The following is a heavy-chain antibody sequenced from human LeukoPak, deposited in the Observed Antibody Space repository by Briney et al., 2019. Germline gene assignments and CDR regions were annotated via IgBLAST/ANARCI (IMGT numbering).Heavy chain of an antibody. CDR2: IKSKTDGGTT. D-gene: IGHD3-22*01. CDR3: TTGLTRYYYDSSGYHRAGDY. V-gene: IGHV3-15*01. CDR1: GFAFSNAW. Sequence: PGGSLRLSCAASGFAFSNAWMSWVRQAPGKGLEWVGRIKSKTDGGTTDYAAPVKGRFTISRDDSENTLYLQMNSLKTEDTAVYYCTTGLTRYYYDSSGYHRAGDYWGQGTLVTVSS. J-gene: IGHJ4*02.